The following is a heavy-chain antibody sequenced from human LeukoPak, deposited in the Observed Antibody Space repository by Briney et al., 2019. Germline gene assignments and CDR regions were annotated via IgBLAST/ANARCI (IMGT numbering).Heavy chain of an antibody. CDR1: GFIFSNYA. J-gene: IGHJ4*02. V-gene: IGHV3-30*04. CDR3: ARVFGPYSNTWYSFDY. D-gene: IGHD6-13*01. Sequence: GGSLRLSCAASGFIFSNYAMHWVRQAPGKGLEWVAVISYDGSNKYYADSVKGRFTISRDNSKNTLFLQMSSLRAVDTAVYYCARVFGPYSNTWYSFDYWGQGTLVTVSS. CDR2: ISYDGSNK.